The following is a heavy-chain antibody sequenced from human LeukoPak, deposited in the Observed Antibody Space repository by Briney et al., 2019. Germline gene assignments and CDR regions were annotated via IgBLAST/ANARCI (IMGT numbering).Heavy chain of an antibody. V-gene: IGHV3-23*03. Sequence: PGGSLRLSCVAPGFTFSSYAMSWVRQAPGKGLEWVSVIFSSGSTYYADSVKGRFTISRDNSKNTLYLQMNSLRPEDTAVYYCARDLPPAPWNGMDVWGQGTTVTVSS. D-gene: IGHD2-2*01. CDR1: GFTFSSYA. J-gene: IGHJ6*02. CDR3: ARDLPPAPWNGMDV. CDR2: IFSSGST.